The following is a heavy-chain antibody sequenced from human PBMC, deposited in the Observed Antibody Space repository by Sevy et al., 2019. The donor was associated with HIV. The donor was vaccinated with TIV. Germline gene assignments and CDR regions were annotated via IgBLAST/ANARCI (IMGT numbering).Heavy chain of an antibody. CDR2: IYPGDSDT. D-gene: IGHD2-2*02. V-gene: IGHV5-51*01. CDR3: ARGGIVPAARPIYYYYGMDV. CDR1: GYSFTSYW. J-gene: IGHJ6*02. Sequence: GESRKISCKGSGYSFTSYWIGWVRQMPGKGLEWMGIIYPGDSDTRYSPSFQGQVTISADKSISTAYLQWSSLKASDTAMYYCARGGIVPAARPIYYYYGMDVWGQGTTVTVSS.